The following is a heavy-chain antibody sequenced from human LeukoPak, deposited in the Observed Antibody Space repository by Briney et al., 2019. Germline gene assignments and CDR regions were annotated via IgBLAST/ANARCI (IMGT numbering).Heavy chain of an antibody. D-gene: IGHD5-12*01. CDR1: GGSFSGYY. J-gene: IGHJ6*02. V-gene: IGHV4-34*01. CDR3: ARGVTVATSYYYYYGMDV. Sequence: PSETLSLTCAVYGGSFSGYYWSWIRQPPGKGLEWIGEIKHSGSTNYNPSLKSRVTISVDTSKNQFSLKLSSVTAADTAVYYCARGVTVATSYYYYYGMDVWGQGTTVTVSS. CDR2: IKHSGST.